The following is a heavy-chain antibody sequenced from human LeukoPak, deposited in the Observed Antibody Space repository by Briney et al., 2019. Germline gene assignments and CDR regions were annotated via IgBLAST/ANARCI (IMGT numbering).Heavy chain of an antibody. V-gene: IGHV4-30-2*01. J-gene: IGHJ2*01. Sequence: SQTLSLTCAVSGGSISSGGYSWSWIRQPPGKGLEWIGYIYHSGSTYYNPSLKSRVTISVDRPKNQFSLKLSSVTAADTAVYYCARVLLGYFDLWGRGTLVTVSS. D-gene: IGHD3-3*01. CDR3: ARVLLGYFDL. CDR1: GGSISSGGYS. CDR2: IYHSGST.